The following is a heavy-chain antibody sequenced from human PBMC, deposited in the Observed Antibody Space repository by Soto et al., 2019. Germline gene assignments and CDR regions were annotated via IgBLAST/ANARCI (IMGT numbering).Heavy chain of an antibody. V-gene: IGHV3-13*01. J-gene: IGHJ6*02. Sequence: EVQLVQSGGGLAQPGGSLRLSCAAFGFTYPSYDMVWVRHVAGKGLEWVSSMGGAGAREYAGSVRGRFTISRDKARNSLYLQMDSLRVGDTAVYYCTRGTFGVGMDLWGQGTPVTVS. CDR3: TRGTFGVGMDL. CDR2: MGGAGAR. D-gene: IGHD3-10*01. CDR1: GFTYPSYD.